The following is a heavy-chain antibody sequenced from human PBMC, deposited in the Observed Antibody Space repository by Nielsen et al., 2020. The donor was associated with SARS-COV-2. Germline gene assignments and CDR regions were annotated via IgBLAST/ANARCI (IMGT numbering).Heavy chain of an antibody. CDR2: INHSGDT. J-gene: IGHJ4*02. Sequence: SETLSLTCAVSGGSFTAYYWSWIRQPPGKGLEWLGEINHSGDTSNNPSLRSRVTVSRDTSKNQFSLRLSSVTAADTAVYYCAGGFYDSRGYNLVYWGQGTLVTVSS. CDR3: AGGFYDSRGYNLVY. CDR1: GGSFTAYY. D-gene: IGHD3-22*01. V-gene: IGHV4-34*01.